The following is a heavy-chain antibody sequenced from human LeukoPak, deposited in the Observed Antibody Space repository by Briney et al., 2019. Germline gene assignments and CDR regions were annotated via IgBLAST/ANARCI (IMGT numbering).Heavy chain of an antibody. D-gene: IGHD4-17*01. CDR1: GFTFSTYW. V-gene: IGHV3-74*01. Sequence: PGGSLRLPCAASGFTFSTYWMHWVRQAPGNGLVWLSRISSDGSSTNYADSVKGRFTISRDNAKNTLYLQMNSLRAEDTAVYYCARDYGEGGYYFDYWGQGTLVTVSS. CDR2: ISSDGSST. CDR3: ARDYGEGGYYFDY. J-gene: IGHJ4*02.